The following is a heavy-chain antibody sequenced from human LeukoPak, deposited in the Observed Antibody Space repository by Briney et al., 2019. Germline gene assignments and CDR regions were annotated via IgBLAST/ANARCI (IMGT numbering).Heavy chain of an antibody. Sequence: ASVKVSCKASGYTFASYYVHWVRQAPGQGLEWMGIFNPSGAGTNYAQKFQGRVAMTRDMSTSTVYMELSSLRSDDTAVYYCARGPLPGGLWYLDYWGQGTLLTVSS. D-gene: IGHD3-16*01. V-gene: IGHV1-46*01. J-gene: IGHJ4*02. CDR1: GYTFASYY. CDR3: ARGPLPGGLWYLDY. CDR2: FNPSGAGT.